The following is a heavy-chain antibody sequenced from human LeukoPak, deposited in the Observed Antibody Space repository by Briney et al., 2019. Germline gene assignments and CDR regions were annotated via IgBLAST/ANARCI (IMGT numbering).Heavy chain of an antibody. CDR2: IYSSGNS. Sequence: SETLSLTCSISGDSMTTNSYWWGWIRQSPGKGLEWIGSIYSSGNSYYNPSLKTRATISPDTSKNQYSLRLTSVTAADTAINYCARRGIGDLQIGKWFDPWGQGILVIVSS. CDR3: ARRGIGDLQIGKWFDP. CDR1: GDSMTTNSYW. J-gene: IGHJ5*02. V-gene: IGHV4-39*01. D-gene: IGHD3-16*01.